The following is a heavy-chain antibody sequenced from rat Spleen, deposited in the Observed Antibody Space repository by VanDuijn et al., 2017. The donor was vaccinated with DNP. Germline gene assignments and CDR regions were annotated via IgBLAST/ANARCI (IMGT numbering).Heavy chain of an antibody. V-gene: IGHV5-19*01. CDR2: ISPTGDST. D-gene: IGHD1-1*01. CDR1: GFIFSDYD. CDR3: VTHYNYWFFDF. Sequence: EVQLVESGGGLVQPGRSLKLSCAASGFIFSDYDMAWVRQAPTKGLEWVASISPTGDSTYYQDSVKGRFTASRDDAKNILYLQMDSLRSEDTATDYCVTHYNYWFFDFWGPGTMVSVSS. J-gene: IGHJ1*01.